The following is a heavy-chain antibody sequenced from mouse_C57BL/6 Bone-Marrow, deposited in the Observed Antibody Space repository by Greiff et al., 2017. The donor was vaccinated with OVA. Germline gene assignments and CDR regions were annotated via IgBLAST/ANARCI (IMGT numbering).Heavy chain of an antibody. Sequence: VQLQQPGAELVKPGASVKLSCKASGYTFTSYWMQWVKQRPGQGLEWIGEIDPSDSSTNYNQKFKGKATLTVDTSSSTAYMQLSSLTSEDSAVYYCARKGDGYYRWGQGTLVTVSA. J-gene: IGHJ3*02. CDR3: ARKGDGYYR. CDR2: IDPSDSST. D-gene: IGHD2-3*01. V-gene: IGHV1-50*01. CDR1: GYTFTSYW.